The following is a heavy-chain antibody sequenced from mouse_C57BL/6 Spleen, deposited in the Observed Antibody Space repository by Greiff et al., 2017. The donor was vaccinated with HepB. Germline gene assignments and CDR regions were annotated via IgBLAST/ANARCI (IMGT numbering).Heavy chain of an antibody. V-gene: IGHV1-69*01. J-gene: IGHJ2*01. CDR1: GYTFTSYW. Sequence: QVQLQQPGAELVMPGASVKLSCKASGYTFTSYWMHWVKQRPGQGLEWIGEIDPSDSYTNYNQKFKGKSTLTVDKSSSTAYMQLSSLTSEDSAVYDCARVAQGYFDYWGQGTTLTVSS. CDR3: ARVAQGYFDY. CDR2: IDPSDSYT.